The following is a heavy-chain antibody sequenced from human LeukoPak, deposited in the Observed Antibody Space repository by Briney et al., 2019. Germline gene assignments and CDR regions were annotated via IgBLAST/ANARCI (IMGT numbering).Heavy chain of an antibody. CDR1: GFTFSTYW. J-gene: IGHJ4*02. CDR3: ASSVGGGLYYYDGSFVGLQLDY. CDR2: MRRDGNEI. D-gene: IGHD3-22*01. Sequence: PGGSLRLSCSASGFTFSTYWMSWVRQAPGKGLEWVANMRRDGNEIYYLDSVRGRFTISRDNAKNSLYLQMNSLRAEDTAVYYCASSVGGGLYYYDGSFVGLQLDYWGQGTLVTVSS. V-gene: IGHV3-7*03.